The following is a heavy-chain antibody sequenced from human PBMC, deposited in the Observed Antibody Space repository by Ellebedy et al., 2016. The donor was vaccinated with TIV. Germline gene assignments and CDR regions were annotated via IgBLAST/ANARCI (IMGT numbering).Heavy chain of an antibody. V-gene: IGHV3-9*01. D-gene: IGHD3-16*01. J-gene: IGHJ4*02. CDR1: AFNFEDYG. CDR3: AKNHRGDN. CDR2: ISWNSVSQ. Sequence: GGSLRLXCVASAFNFEDYGMHWVRQVPGKGLEWVSGISWNSVSQNYVDSVKGRFTISRDNAKSSLYLQMNSLTAEDTAVYYCAKNHRGDNWGQGTLVTVSS.